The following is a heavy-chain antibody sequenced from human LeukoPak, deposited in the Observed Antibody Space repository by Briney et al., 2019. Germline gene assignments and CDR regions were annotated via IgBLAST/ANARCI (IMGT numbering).Heavy chain of an antibody. CDR3: AREGDSSVYYDY. J-gene: IGHJ4*02. CDR2: IHHSGST. D-gene: IGHD3-22*01. CDR1: RGSFSGYY. V-gene: IGHV4-34*01. Sequence: SETLSLTCAVYRGSFSGYYWSWIRQPPGKGLEWIGEIHHSGSTNYNPSLKSRVTISIDTSKNQFSLKLSSVTAADTAVYYCAREGDSSVYYDYWRQGTLVTVSS.